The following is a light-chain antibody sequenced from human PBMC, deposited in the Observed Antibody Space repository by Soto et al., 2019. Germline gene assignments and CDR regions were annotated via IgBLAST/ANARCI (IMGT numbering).Light chain of an antibody. V-gene: IGKV2-24*01. CDR3: MQATQSHWT. CDR2: KVS. Sequence: DLVMTQTPLSSPVTLGQAASISCRSSQSLLHSDGNTYLSWFQQRPGQPPRLLIYKVSDRFSGVPDRFSGSGAVTDFTLTISRVEAEDVGIYYCMQATQSHWTFGQGTKVEI. CDR1: QSLLHSDGNTY. J-gene: IGKJ1*01.